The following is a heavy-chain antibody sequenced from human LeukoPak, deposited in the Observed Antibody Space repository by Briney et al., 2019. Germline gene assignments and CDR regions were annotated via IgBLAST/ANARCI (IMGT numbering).Heavy chain of an antibody. D-gene: IGHD3-22*01. CDR1: GGSISSGLYS. Sequence: SETLSLTCDVSGGSISSGLYSWNWIRQPPGKGLEWIGYIYHSGSTYYNPSLYSRITISVDRSKNQFSLKLNSITAADTAVYYCARATYDSSGYYSYYFDYWGQGTLVTVSS. V-gene: IGHV4-30-2*01. J-gene: IGHJ4*02. CDR2: IYHSGST. CDR3: ARATYDSSGYYSYYFDY.